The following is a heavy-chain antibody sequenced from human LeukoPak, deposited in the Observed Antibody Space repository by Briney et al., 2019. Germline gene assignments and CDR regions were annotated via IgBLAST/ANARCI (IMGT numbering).Heavy chain of an antibody. V-gene: IGHV3-33*01. CDR1: GFTFSSYG. J-gene: IGHJ3*02. CDR2: IWYDGSNK. Sequence: PGGSLRLSCAASGFTFSSYGMHWVRQAPGKGLEWVAVIWYDGSNKYYADSVKGRFTISRDNSKNTLYLQMNSLRAEDTAVYYCARGYCSGGSCPGPDAFDIWGQGTMVTVSS. CDR3: ARGYCSGGSCPGPDAFDI. D-gene: IGHD2-15*01.